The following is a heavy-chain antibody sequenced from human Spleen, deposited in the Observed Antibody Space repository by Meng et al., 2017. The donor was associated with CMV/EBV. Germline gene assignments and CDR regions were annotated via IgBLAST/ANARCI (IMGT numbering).Heavy chain of an antibody. V-gene: IGHV1-2*06. D-gene: IGHD3-10*01. CDR3: VRLAGGVDY. J-gene: IGHJ4*02. CDR1: GYTFTGYS. Sequence: KVSCKASGYTFTGYSIHWVRQAPGQGPEWLGRINCNSGDTNYAQKFQGRVTMTRDTSISTAYMELSSLRSDDTAVYYCVRLAGGVDYWGQGTLVTVSS. CDR2: INCNSGDT.